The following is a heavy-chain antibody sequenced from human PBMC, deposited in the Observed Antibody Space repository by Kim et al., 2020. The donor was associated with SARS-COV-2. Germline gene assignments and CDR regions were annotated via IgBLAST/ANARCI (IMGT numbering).Heavy chain of an antibody. CDR2: IRSKAYSYAT. Sequence: GGSLRLSCAASGFTFSGYAIHCVRQASGKGLEWVGRIRSKAYSYATTYPKSVKGRLTISRDDSKNTAYLQMNSLKTEDTAVYYCTSVPGTTLAFWDAFD. D-gene: IGHD1-1*01. CDR3: TSVPGTTLAFWDAFD. CDR1: GFTFSGYA. J-gene: IGHJ3*02. V-gene: IGHV3-73*01.